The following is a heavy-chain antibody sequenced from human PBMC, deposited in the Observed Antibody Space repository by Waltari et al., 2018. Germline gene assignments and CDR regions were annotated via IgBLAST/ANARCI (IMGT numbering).Heavy chain of an antibody. CDR3: ARQGYDFWSGYYNLGMDV. J-gene: IGHJ6*02. CDR2: IYYSGST. V-gene: IGHV4-39*01. CDR1: GGSISSSSYY. D-gene: IGHD3-3*01. Sequence: QLQLQESGPGLVKPSETLSLTCPVSGGSISSSSYYWGWIRQPPGQGLGWIGSIYYSGSTYYNPSLKSRVTISVDTSKNQFSLKLSSVTAADTAVYYCARQGYDFWSGYYNLGMDVWGQGTTVTVSS.